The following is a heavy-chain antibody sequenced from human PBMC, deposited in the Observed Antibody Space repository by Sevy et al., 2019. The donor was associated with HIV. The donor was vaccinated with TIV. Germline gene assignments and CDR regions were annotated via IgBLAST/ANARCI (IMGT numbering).Heavy chain of an antibody. CDR1: GFSFTSHY. Sequence: GGSLRLSCAASGFSFTSHYINWIRQAPGKGLEWISYISTSGGAGYYADSVKGRSTISRDNGKNTVDLQMNTLRDEDTAVYYCEKGSRVHNFGAGSYYSDYFDVWGQGTMVTVSS. CDR2: ISTSGGAG. J-gene: IGHJ3*01. D-gene: IGHD3-10*01. V-gene: IGHV3-11*01. CDR3: EKGSRVHNFGAGSYYSDYFDV.